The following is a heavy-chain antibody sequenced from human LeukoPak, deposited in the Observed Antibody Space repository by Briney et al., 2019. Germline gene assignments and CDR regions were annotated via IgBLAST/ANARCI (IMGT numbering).Heavy chain of an antibody. V-gene: IGHV4-4*02. CDR3: ARVGFKIAAAGTFDY. CDR1: GGSISSSNW. D-gene: IGHD6-13*01. Sequence: SETLSLTCAVSGGSISSSNWWSWVRQPPGKGLEWIGEIYHSGSTNYNPSLESRVTISVDKSKNQFSLKLSSVTAADTAVYYCARVGFKIAAAGTFDYWGQGTLVTVSS. J-gene: IGHJ4*02. CDR2: IYHSGST.